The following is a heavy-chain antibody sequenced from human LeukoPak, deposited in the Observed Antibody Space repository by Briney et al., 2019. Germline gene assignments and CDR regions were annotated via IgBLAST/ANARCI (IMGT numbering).Heavy chain of an antibody. V-gene: IGHV4-59*01. CDR2: IYYSGST. Sequence: PSETLSLTCTVSGGSISSYYWSWIRQPPGKGLEWIGYIYYSGSTNYNPSLKSRVTISVDTSKNQFSLKLSSVTAADTAVYYCASHSGIAVAGPKNPFDYWGQGTLVTVSS. J-gene: IGHJ4*02. D-gene: IGHD6-19*01. CDR1: GGSISSYY. CDR3: ASHSGIAVAGPKNPFDY.